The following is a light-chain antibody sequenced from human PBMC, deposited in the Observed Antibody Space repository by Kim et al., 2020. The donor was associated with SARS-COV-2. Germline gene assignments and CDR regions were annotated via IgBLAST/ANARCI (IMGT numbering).Light chain of an antibody. V-gene: IGKV3-20*01. CDR2: GVS. CDR3: QQYGDSPRWT. Sequence: ENVLTQSPGTLSLSPGERATLSCRATESVSGNHLAWYQQKPDQAPRLLIYGVSRRATGIPDRFSGSGSATDFTLTISRLEPEDFAVYYCQQYGDSPRWTLGQGTKVDIK. CDR1: ESVSGNH. J-gene: IGKJ1*01.